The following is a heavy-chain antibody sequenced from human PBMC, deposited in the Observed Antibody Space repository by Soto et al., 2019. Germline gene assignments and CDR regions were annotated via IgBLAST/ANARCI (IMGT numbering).Heavy chain of an antibody. CDR3: ARDHDMDV. CDR1: GGSISSGDDY. Sequence: QVQLQESGPGLVKPSQTLSLTCTVSGGSISSGDDYWSWIRQPPGKGLEWIGYIYYSGTTHYNPSLKSRVTISVDTSKNQFSLKLSSVTAADTAVYFCARDHDMDVWGQGTTVTVSS. V-gene: IGHV4-30-4*01. CDR2: IYYSGTT. J-gene: IGHJ6*02.